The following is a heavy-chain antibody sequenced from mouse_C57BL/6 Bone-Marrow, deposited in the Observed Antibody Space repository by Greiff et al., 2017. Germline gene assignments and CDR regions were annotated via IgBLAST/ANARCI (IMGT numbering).Heavy chain of an antibody. CDR1: GFTFSDYY. V-gene: IGHV5-12*01. CDR3: ARHGGSYGSSPAWFAY. CDR2: ISNGGGST. Sequence: EVKLVESGGGLVQPGGSLKLSCAASGFTFSDYYMYWVRQTPEKRLEWVAYISNGGGSTYYPDTVKGRFTISRDNAKNTLYLQMSRLKSEDTAMYYCARHGGSYGSSPAWFAYWGQGTLVTVSA. D-gene: IGHD1-1*01. J-gene: IGHJ3*01.